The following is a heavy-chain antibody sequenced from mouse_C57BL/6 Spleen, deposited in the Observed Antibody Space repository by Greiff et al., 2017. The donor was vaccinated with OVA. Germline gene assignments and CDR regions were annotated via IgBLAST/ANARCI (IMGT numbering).Heavy chain of an antibody. CDR1: GYSFTGYY. Sequence: EVKLQESGPELVKPGASVKISCKASGYSFTGYYMNWVKQSPEKSLEWIGEINPSTGGTTYNQKFKAKATLTVDKSSSTAYMQLKSLTSEDSAFYYCARSYYGSSYGFAYWGQGTLVTVSA. CDR3: ARSYYGSSYGFAY. J-gene: IGHJ3*01. CDR2: INPSTGGT. V-gene: IGHV1-42*01. D-gene: IGHD1-1*01.